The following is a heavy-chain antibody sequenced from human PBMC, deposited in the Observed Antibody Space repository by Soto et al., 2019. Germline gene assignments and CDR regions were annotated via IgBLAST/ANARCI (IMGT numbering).Heavy chain of an antibody. V-gene: IGHV4-30-4*01. D-gene: IGHD5-12*01. J-gene: IGHJ5*02. CDR2: IYYSGST. CDR3: ARGGRGYDLFLKSNWFDP. Sequence: QVQLQESGPGLVKPSQTLSLTCTVSGGSISSGDYYWSWIRQPPGKGLEWIGYIYYSGSTYYNPSLKSRGTISVDTSKSQCTLKLSSVTAADTAVYYCARGGRGYDLFLKSNWFDPWGQGTLVTVSS. CDR1: GGSISSGDYY.